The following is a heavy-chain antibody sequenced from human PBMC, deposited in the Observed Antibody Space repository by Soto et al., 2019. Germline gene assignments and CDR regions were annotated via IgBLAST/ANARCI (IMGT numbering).Heavy chain of an antibody. CDR1: GGSFSGYY. D-gene: IGHD3-22*01. J-gene: IGHJ4*02. Sequence: QVQLQQWGAGLLKPSETLSLTCAVYGGSFSGYYWSWIRQPPGRGLEWIGEINHRGSTNYNPSLNRRINISLDTSKHQLSLKLSSVTAADTAVYYCARDSSGYGRVVYWGQGTLVTVSS. V-gene: IGHV4-34*01. CDR3: ARDSSGYGRVVY. CDR2: INHRGST.